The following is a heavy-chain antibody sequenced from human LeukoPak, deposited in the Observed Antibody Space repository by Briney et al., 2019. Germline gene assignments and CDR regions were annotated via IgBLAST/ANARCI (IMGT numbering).Heavy chain of an antibody. D-gene: IGHD3-22*01. CDR2: IYSGGST. CDR3: ARDRTYYYDSSGYYYDY. J-gene: IGHJ4*02. Sequence: GGSLRLSCAASGFTVSSNYMSWVRQAPGKGLEWVSVIYSGGSTYYADSVKGRFTISRDNSKNTLYLQMNSLRAEDTAVYYCARDRTYYYDSSGYYYDYWGQGTLVTVSS. V-gene: IGHV3-66*01. CDR1: GFTVSSNY.